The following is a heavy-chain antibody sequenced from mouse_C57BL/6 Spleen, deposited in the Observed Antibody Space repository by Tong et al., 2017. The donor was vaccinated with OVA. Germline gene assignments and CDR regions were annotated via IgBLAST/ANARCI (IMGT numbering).Heavy chain of an antibody. V-gene: IGHV5-15*01. Sequence: EVQLQESGGGLVQPGGSLKLSCAASGFTFSDYGMAWVRQAPRKGPEWVAFISNLAYSIYYADTVTGRFTISRENAKNTLYLEMSSLRSEDTAMYYCAKGNYGSRDFDYWGQGTTLTVSS. CDR1: GFTFSDYG. CDR2: ISNLAYSI. CDR3: AKGNYGSRDFDY. D-gene: IGHD1-1*01. J-gene: IGHJ2*01.